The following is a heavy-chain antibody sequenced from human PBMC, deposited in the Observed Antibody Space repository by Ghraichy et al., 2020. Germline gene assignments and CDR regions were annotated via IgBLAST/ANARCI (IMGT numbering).Heavy chain of an antibody. V-gene: IGHV3-23*01. J-gene: IGHJ5*02. CDR2: ISGTDDST. CDR3: AKYSLPHYLGSIGSLDR. Sequence: GGSLRLSCADSGFTFNSYAMSWVRQAPGKGLEWVSTISGTDDSTNYADSVKGRFTISRDNSKKTLYLQMNNLRAEDTAVYYCAKYSLPHYLGSIGSLDRWGRGTLVPVHS. D-gene: IGHD6-6*01. CDR1: GFTFNSYA.